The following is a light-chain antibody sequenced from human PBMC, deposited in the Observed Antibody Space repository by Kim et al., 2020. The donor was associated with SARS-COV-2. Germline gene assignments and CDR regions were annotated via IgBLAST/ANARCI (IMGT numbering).Light chain of an antibody. CDR2: RHN. CDR1: SSNIGSNY. Sequence: QMVTISCSGSSSNIGSNYVYWYQQLPGTAPKLLIYRHNPRPSGVPDRFSGSTSGNSASLAISGLRSEDGAEYYCAAWDDNLSGYVFGIGTKVTVL. J-gene: IGLJ1*01. CDR3: AAWDDNLSGYV. V-gene: IGLV1-47*01.